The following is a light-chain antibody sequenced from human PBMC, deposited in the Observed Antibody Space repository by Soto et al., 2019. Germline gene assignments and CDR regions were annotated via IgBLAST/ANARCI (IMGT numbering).Light chain of an antibody. Sequence: EIVMTQSPATLSVAPGERVTFSCRASQGVSRKLAWYQHKPGQAPRLLISGASTGATGIPARFSGSGSGTEFTLTISGLEPADLGVYYCQQRHNWPITFGQGTRLEIK. CDR1: QGVSRK. V-gene: IGKV3-15*01. CDR3: QQRHNWPIT. CDR2: GAS. J-gene: IGKJ5*01.